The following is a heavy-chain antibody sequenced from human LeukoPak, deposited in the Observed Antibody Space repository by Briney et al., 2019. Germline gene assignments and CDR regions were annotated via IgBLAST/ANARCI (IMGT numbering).Heavy chain of an antibody. CDR2: INPSGGST. V-gene: IGHV1-46*01. J-gene: IGHJ6*02. CDR1: GYTFTSYY. D-gene: IGHD3-22*01. Sequence: GSVQFSFKASGYTFTSYYMHWVRPAPGQGREWMGIINPSGGSTSYTQKFQGRVTITRDTSTSTVYMELSSLRSEDTAVYYCARVSRDYYYDSSGYLETAYYYYGMDVWGQGTTVTVSS. CDR3: ARVSRDYYYDSSGYLETAYYYYGMDV.